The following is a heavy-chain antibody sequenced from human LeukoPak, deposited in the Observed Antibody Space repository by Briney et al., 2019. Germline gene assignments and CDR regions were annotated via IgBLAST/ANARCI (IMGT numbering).Heavy chain of an antibody. CDR3: PRAESYGSDY. CDR1: GFTFSSYE. D-gene: IGHD3-10*01. V-gene: IGHV3-48*03. J-gene: IGHJ4*02. Sequence: GGSLRLSCAASGFTFSSYEMNWVRQAPGKGLEWVSYISSSGSTIYYADSVKGRFTISRDNAKNSLYLQMNSLGAEDTAVYYCPRAESYGSDYWGQRTLLTVSS. CDR2: ISSSGSTI.